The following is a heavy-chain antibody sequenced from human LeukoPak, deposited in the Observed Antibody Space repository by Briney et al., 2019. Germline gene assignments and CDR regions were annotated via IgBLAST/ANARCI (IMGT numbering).Heavy chain of an antibody. CDR1: GFTFSNCA. CDR3: ARQRDAYNWNNAFDI. V-gene: IGHV3-23*01. CDR2: ISGSGGST. Sequence: GESLRLSCAASGFTFSNCAMSWVGQAPGKGLEWVSRISGSGGSTEYADPVKGRFTISRDNSKNTLHLQMNSLRVEDTAIYYCARQRDAYNWNNAFDIWGQGTMVAVS. D-gene: IGHD1-1*01. J-gene: IGHJ3*02.